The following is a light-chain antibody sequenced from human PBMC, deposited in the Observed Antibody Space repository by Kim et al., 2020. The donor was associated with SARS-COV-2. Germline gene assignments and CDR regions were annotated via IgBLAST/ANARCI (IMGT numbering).Light chain of an antibody. CDR1: NIGSKN. CDR2: RDS. CDR3: QVWDSSTEE. V-gene: IGLV3-9*01. J-gene: IGLJ3*02. Sequence: SYELTQPLSVSVALGQTARITCGGNNIGSKNVHWYQQKPGQAPVLVIYRDSNRPSGIPERFSGSSSGNTATLTISRAQAGDEADYYGQVWDSSTEEFGGGTQLTVL.